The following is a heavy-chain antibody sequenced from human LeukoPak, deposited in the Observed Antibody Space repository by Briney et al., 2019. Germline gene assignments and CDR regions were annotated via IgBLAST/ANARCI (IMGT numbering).Heavy chain of an antibody. J-gene: IGHJ4*02. V-gene: IGHV3-11*01. CDR2: ISSSGSTI. CDR1: GFTFSDYY. D-gene: IGHD2-2*01. Sequence: GGSLRLSCAASGFTFSDYYMSWIRQAPGKGLEWVSYISSSGSTIYYADSVKGRFTISRDNAKNSLYLQMNSLRAEDTAVYYCARVVPAAMRVDCFDYWGQGTLVTVSS. CDR3: ARVVPAAMRVDCFDY.